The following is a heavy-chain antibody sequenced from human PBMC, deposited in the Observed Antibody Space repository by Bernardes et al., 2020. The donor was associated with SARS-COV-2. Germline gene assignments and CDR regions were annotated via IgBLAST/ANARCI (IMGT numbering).Heavy chain of an antibody. D-gene: IGHD2-21*02. CDR3: AGSSCGIDCYIGGLRSWDYGMDV. CDR2: MYHSGTT. V-gene: IGHV4-39*01. J-gene: IGHJ6*02. CDR1: GGTLSSVIYY. Sequence: SETLSLTCTVSGGTLSSVIYYWAWIRQPPGKGLEWIGSMYHSGTTFYNPSLESRVTIFADTSKNQFSLRLSFVSAADTAVYYCAGSSCGIDCYIGGLRSWDYGMDVWGPGTTVTVSS.